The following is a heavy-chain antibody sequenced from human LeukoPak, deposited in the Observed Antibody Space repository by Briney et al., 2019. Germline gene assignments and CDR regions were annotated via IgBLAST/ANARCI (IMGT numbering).Heavy chain of an antibody. J-gene: IGHJ4*02. CDR3: AKNRGGSYYSGSDY. V-gene: IGHV3-23*01. CDR2: VRGSDAGT. D-gene: IGHD1-26*01. Sequence: GGSLRLSCAASGFTFSNYAMNRVRQAPGKGLEWVSAVRGSDAGTSYADSVKGRFTISRDNSKNTLYLQMNSLRAEDTAVYNCAKNRGGSYYSGSDYWGQGTLVTVSS. CDR1: GFTFSNYA.